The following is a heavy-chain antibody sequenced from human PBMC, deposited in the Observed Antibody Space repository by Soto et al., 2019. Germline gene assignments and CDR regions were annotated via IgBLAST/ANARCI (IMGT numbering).Heavy chain of an antibody. CDR3: AGTSSWYDCSGYPPPFDY. J-gene: IGHJ4*02. CDR1: GYTFTSYG. Sequence: ASVKVSCKASGYTFTSYGISWVRQAPGQGLEWMGWISAYNGNTNYAQKLQGRVTMTTDTSTSTAYMELRSLRSDDTAVYYCAGTSSWYDCSGYPPPFDYWGQGTLVTVSS. V-gene: IGHV1-18*01. CDR2: ISAYNGNT. D-gene: IGHD3-22*01.